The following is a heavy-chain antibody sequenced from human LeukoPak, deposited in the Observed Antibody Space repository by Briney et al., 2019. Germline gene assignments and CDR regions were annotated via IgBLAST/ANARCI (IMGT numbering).Heavy chain of an antibody. CDR3: ARVPNWGKYYFDY. CDR1: GGSISSYY. Sequence: SETLSLTFTVSGGSISSYYWSWMRQPPGKGRERIGYIYYSGSTNYNPSLKSRVTISVDTSKNQFSLKLSSVTAADTAVYYCARVPNWGKYYFDYWGQGTLVTVSS. D-gene: IGHD7-27*01. V-gene: IGHV4-59*01. J-gene: IGHJ4*02. CDR2: IYYSGST.